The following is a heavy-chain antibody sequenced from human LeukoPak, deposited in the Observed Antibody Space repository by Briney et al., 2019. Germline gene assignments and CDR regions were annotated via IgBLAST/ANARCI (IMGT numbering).Heavy chain of an antibody. D-gene: IGHD3-10*01. CDR3: ARATGSETSYYF. V-gene: IGHV1-18*01. CDR2: ISAYNGNT. CDR1: GYTFSSYG. J-gene: IGHJ4*02. Sequence: GASVKVSCKASGYTFSSYGISCVRQAPGQGLEWMGWISAYNGNTNYAQKLQGRVTMTTDTSTNTAYMELRSLRSDDTAVYYCARATGSETSYYFWGQGTLVTVSS.